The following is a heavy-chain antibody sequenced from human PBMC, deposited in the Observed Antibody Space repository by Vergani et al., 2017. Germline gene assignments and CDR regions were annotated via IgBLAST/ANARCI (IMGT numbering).Heavy chain of an antibody. CDR3: ARLKAAALEGNWFDP. CDR2: ISSSSSYT. J-gene: IGHJ5*02. V-gene: IGHV3-11*05. CDR1: GFTFSDYY. D-gene: IGHD6-13*01. Sequence: QVQLVESGGGLVKPGGSLRLSCAASGFTFSDYYMSWIRQAPGKGLEWVSYISSSSSYTNYAVSVKGRFTISRDNAKNSLYLQMNSLRAEDTAVYYCARLKAAALEGNWFDPWGQGTLVTVSS.